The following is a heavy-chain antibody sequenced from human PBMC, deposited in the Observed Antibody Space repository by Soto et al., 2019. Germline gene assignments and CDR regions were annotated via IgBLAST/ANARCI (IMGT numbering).Heavy chain of an antibody. J-gene: IGHJ4*02. CDR3: EKVPGIAAAGTFEY. V-gene: IGHV3-30*18. D-gene: IGHD6-13*01. CDR2: ISYDVSNK. CDR1: GFTFSSYG. Sequence: PGGSLRLSCAASGFTFSSYGMHWVRQAPGKGLEWVAVISYDVSNKYYADSVKGRFTISRDNSKNTLYLQMNSLRAEDTAVYYCEKVPGIAAAGTFEYWGQGTLVTGSS.